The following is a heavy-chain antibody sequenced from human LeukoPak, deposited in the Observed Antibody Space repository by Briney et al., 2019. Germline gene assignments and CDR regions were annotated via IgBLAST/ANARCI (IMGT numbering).Heavy chain of an antibody. CDR1: GGSISRSSHS. Sequence: SETLSLTCTVSGGSISRSSHSWGWIRQPPGKGLEWIGSIYYSGSTYYNPSLKSRVTISVDTSKNQFSLKLSSVTAADTAVYDWARDWANCGGDCSPFDYWGQGTLVTVSS. D-gene: IGHD2-21*02. V-gene: IGHV4-39*01. CDR2: IYYSGST. J-gene: IGHJ4*02. CDR3: ARDWANCGGDCSPFDY.